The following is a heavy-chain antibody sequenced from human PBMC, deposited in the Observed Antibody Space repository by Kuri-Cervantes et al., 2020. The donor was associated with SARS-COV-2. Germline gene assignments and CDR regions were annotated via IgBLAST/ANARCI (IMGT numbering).Heavy chain of an antibody. Sequence: ASVKVSCKASGYTFTGYYMHWVRQAPGQGLEWMGRINPNSGNTGYAQKFQGRVTMTRNTSISTAYMELSSLRSEDTAVYYRARGSSIAAAVSDYWGQGTLVTVSS. D-gene: IGHD6-13*01. V-gene: IGHV1-8*02. CDR2: INPNSGNT. CDR3: ARGSSIAAAVSDY. J-gene: IGHJ4*02. CDR1: GYTFTGYY.